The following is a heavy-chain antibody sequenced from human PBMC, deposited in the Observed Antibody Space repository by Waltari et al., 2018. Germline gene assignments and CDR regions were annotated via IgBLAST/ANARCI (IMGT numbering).Heavy chain of an antibody. V-gene: IGHV3-23*03. CDR2: SYSGGST. Sequence: EVQLLESGGGLVQPGGSLRLSCAASGFTFSSYAISWVRQAPGKGLEWVSVSYSGGSTYYADSVKGRFTISRDNSKNTLYLQMNSLRAEDTAVYYCAKAGEVVVITTGFDYWGQGTLVTVSS. D-gene: IGHD3-22*01. J-gene: IGHJ4*02. CDR3: AKAGEVVVITTGFDY. CDR1: GFTFSSYA.